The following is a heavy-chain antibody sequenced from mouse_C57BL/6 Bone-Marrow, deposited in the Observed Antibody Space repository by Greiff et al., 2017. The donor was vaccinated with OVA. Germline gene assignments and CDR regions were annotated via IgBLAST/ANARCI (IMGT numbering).Heavy chain of an antibody. J-gene: IGHJ4*01. V-gene: IGHV6-3*01. Sequence: EVQVVESGGGLVQPGGSMKLSCVASGFTFSNYWMNWVRQSPEKGLEWVAQIRLKSDNYATHYAESVKGRFTISRDDSKSSVYLQMNNLRAEDTGIYYCTGWFLRFFYAMDYWGQGTSVTVSS. CDR2: IRLKSDNYAT. CDR1: GFTFSNYW. CDR3: TGWFLRFFYAMDY. D-gene: IGHD2-3*01.